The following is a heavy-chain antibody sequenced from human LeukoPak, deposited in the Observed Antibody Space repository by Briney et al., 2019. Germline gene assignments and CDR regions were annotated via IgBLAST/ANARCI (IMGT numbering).Heavy chain of an antibody. Sequence: SSVKVSCPASGGTFGSYAISWVRQATGQGLEWMGRIIPIFGIANYAQKFQGRVTITADKSTSTAYMELSSLRSEDTAVYYCASGNGDYAPHWFDPWGQGTLVTVSS. CDR1: GGTFGSYA. CDR2: IIPIFGIA. CDR3: ASGNGDYAPHWFDP. J-gene: IGHJ5*02. V-gene: IGHV1-69*04. D-gene: IGHD4-17*01.